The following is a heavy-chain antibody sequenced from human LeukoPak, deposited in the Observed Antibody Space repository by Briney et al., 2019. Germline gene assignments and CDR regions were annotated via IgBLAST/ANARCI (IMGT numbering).Heavy chain of an antibody. CDR2: IDPSGGST. D-gene: IGHD1-14*01. J-gene: IGHJ4*02. CDR3: ARDGPGFTSFDY. CDR1: GYTFTSYY. Sequence: ASVKVSCKASGYTFTSYYMHWVRQAPGQGLEWMGIIDPSGGSTSYAQKFQGRVTMTRDMSTSTVYMELSSLRSEDTAVYYCARDGPGFTSFDYWGQGTLVTVSS. V-gene: IGHV1-46*01.